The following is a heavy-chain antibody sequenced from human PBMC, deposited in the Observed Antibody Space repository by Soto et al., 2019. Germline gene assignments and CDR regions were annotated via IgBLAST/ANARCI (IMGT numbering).Heavy chain of an antibody. CDR3: AKDRIMGSTTFWGMDV. V-gene: IGHV3-23*01. J-gene: IGHJ6*02. CDR2: IIGSGGRT. D-gene: IGHD3-16*01. CDR1: GFTFSSYA. Sequence: EVQLLESGGGLVQPGGSLRLSCAASGFTFSSYAMSWDRQAPGKGLEWVSAIIGSGGRTYYADSVKGRFTISRDNSKNTLYLQMNSLRVEDTAVYYCAKDRIMGSTTFWGMDVWVQGTTVTVSS.